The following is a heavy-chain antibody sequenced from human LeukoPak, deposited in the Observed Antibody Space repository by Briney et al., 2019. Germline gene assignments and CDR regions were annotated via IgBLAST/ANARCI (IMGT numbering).Heavy chain of an antibody. CDR1: GYTFTGYY. CDR3: ARGESSFLFGFDY. D-gene: IGHD3-10*02. J-gene: IGHJ4*02. Sequence: VASVKVSCKASGYTFTGYYMHWVRQAPGQGLEWMGWINANSGGTNYAQKFQGRVTMTRDTSISTAYVDLTRLRYDDTAVYYCARGESSFLFGFDYWGQGTLVTVSS. V-gene: IGHV1-2*02. CDR2: INANSGGT.